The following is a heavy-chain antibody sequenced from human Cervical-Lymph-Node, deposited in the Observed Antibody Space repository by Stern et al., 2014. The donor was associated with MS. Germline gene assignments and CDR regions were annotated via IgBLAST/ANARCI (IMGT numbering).Heavy chain of an antibody. CDR2: INAGNGNT. D-gene: IGHD3-22*01. J-gene: IGHJ2*01. CDR3: AREEDYYDSSGYYLYWYFDL. Sequence: QVQLVQSGAEVKKPGASVKVSCKASGYTFTSYAMHWVRQAPGQRLEWMGWINAGNGNTKYSQKFQGRVTITRDTSASTAYMELSSLRSEDTAVYYCAREEDYYDSSGYYLYWYFDLWGRGTLVTVSS. V-gene: IGHV1-3*01. CDR1: GYTFTSYA.